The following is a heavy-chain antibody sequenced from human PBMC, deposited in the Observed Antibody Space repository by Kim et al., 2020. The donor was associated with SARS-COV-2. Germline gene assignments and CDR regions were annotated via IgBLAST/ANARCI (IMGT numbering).Heavy chain of an antibody. CDR1: GYTFTSYY. Sequence: ASVKVSCKASGYTFTSYYMHWVRQAPGQGLEWMGIINPSGGSTSYAQKFQGRVTMTRDTSTSTVYMELSSLRSEDTAVYYCARGAANIVGASRRTYFDYWGQGTLVTVSS. D-gene: IGHD1-26*01. CDR3: ARGAANIVGASRRTYFDY. J-gene: IGHJ4*02. V-gene: IGHV1-46*01. CDR2: INPSGGST.